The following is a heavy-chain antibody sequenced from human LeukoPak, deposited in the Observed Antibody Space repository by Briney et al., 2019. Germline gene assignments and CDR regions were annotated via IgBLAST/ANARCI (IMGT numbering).Heavy chain of an antibody. V-gene: IGHV3-21*01. D-gene: IGHD2-2*01. J-gene: IGHJ6*03. Sequence: GGSLRLSCAASGFTFSSYSMNWVRQAPGKGLEWVSSISSSSSYIYYADSVKGRFTISRDNAKNSLYLQMNSLRAEDTAVYYCARAPPDCSSTSCYLREREYYYYYYMDVWGKGTTVTVSS. CDR3: ARAPPDCSSTSCYLREREYYYYYYMDV. CDR2: ISSSSSYI. CDR1: GFTFSSYS.